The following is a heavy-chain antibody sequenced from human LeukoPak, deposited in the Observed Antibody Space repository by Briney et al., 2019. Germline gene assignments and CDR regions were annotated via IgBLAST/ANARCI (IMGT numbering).Heavy chain of an antibody. CDR2: ISAYNGNT. J-gene: IGHJ4*02. CDR1: GYTFTSYG. Sequence: GASVKVSCKASGYTFTSYGISWVRQAPGQGLEWMGWISAYNGNTNYAQKLQGRVTMTTDTSTSTAYMELRSLRSDDAGEYYCASVYYDSNTPGDYWGQGTLVTVSS. V-gene: IGHV1-18*01. CDR3: ASVYYDSNTPGDY. D-gene: IGHD3-22*01.